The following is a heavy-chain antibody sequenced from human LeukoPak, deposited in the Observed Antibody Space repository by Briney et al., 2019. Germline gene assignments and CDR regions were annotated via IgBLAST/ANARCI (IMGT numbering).Heavy chain of an antibody. D-gene: IGHD4-17*01. Sequence: PGGSLRLSCAASGFTFSSYAMHRVRQAPGKGLEWVAVISYDGSNKYYADSVKGRFTISRDNSKNTLYLQMNSLRAEDTAVYYCARGQKYGDPPDYWGQGTLVTVSS. V-gene: IGHV3-30-3*01. CDR3: ARGQKYGDPPDY. CDR2: ISYDGSNK. CDR1: GFTFSSYA. J-gene: IGHJ4*02.